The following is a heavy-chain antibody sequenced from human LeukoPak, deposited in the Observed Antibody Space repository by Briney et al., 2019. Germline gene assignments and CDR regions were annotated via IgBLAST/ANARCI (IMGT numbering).Heavy chain of an antibody. D-gene: IGHD6-19*01. CDR3: ARIDRAVAGTIYY. J-gene: IGHJ4*02. V-gene: IGHV4-4*02. Sequence: SETLSLTCAVAGGSIFSSNWWSWVRQPPGKGLEWIGEIYHSWSTNYNPSLKSRVTISVDKSKNQFSLKLSSVTAADTAVYYCARIDRAVAGTIYYWGQGTLVTVSS. CDR2: IYHSWST. CDR1: GGSIFSSNW.